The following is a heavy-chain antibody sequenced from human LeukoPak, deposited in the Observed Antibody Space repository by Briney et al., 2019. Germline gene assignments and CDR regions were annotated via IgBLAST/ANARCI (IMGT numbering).Heavy chain of an antibody. CDR1: GGSLSSGGYS. D-gene: IGHD4-17*01. CDR2: IYHSGST. J-gene: IGHJ5*02. Sequence: PSQTLSLTCAVSGGSLSSGGYSWSWIRQPPGKGLEWIGYIYHSGSTYYNPSLKSRVTIPVDRSKNQFSLKLSSVTAADTAVYYCARGGVTTWFDPWGQGTLVTVSS. V-gene: IGHV4-30-2*01. CDR3: ARGGVTTWFDP.